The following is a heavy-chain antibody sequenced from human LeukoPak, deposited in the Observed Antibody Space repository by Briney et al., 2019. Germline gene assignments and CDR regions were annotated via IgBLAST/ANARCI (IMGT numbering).Heavy chain of an antibody. J-gene: IGHJ6*03. CDR3: SSSGYDRDYYYYYMDV. V-gene: IGHV3-30*02. CDR1: GFTFRSYG. Sequence: GGSLRLSCVASGFTFRSYGMHWVRQAPGKGLEWVAFIRYDGNSEYYADSVKGRFTITRDNSKNTLYLQMNSLKAEDTAVYYCSSSGYDRDYYYYYMDVWGEGTTVTVSS. CDR2: IRYDGNSE. D-gene: IGHD5-12*01.